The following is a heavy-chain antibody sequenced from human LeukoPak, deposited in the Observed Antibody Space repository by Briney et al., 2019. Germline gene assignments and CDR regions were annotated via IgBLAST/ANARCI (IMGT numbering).Heavy chain of an antibody. D-gene: IGHD6-19*01. V-gene: IGHV3-23*01. CDR2: ISGSGGST. CDR3: AKEVASGWYNWFDP. Sequence: GGSLRLSCAASGFTFSSYVMSWVRQAPRKGLEWVSAISGSGGSTYYADSVKGRFTISRDNSKNTLYLQMNSLRAEDTAVYYCAKEVASGWYNWFDPWGQGTLVIVSS. CDR1: GFTFSSYV. J-gene: IGHJ5*02.